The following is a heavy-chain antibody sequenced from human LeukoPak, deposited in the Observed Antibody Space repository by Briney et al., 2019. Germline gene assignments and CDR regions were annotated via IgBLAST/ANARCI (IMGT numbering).Heavy chain of an antibody. Sequence: GGSLRLSCAASGFTFSSYAMHWVRQAPGKGLEWVAVISYDGSNKYYADSVKGRFTISRDNSKNTLYLQMNSPRAEDTAVYYCAREEAGRVVPFFDYWGQGTLVTVSS. CDR2: ISYDGSNK. V-gene: IGHV3-30-3*01. CDR1: GFTFSSYA. CDR3: AREEAGRVVPFFDY. D-gene: IGHD3-10*01. J-gene: IGHJ4*02.